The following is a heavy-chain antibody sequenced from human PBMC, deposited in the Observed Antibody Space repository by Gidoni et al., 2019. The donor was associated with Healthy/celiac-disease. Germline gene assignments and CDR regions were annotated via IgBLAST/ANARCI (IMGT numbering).Heavy chain of an antibody. Sequence: EVQLVESGGGLVKPGGSLRLSCAASGCTFSSAWMSWVRQAPGKGLEWVGRIKSKTDGGTTDYAAPVKGRFTISRDDSKNTLYLQMNSLKTEDTAVYYCTTPDYGEGFDYWGQGTLVTVSS. CDR3: TTPDYGEGFDY. V-gene: IGHV3-15*01. CDR1: GCTFSSAW. CDR2: IKSKTDGGTT. J-gene: IGHJ4*02. D-gene: IGHD4-17*01.